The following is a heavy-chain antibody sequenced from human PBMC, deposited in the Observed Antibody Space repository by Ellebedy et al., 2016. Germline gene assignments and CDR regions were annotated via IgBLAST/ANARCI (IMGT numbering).Heavy chain of an antibody. J-gene: IGHJ4*02. D-gene: IGHD2-2*01. Sequence: ASVKVSCKASGGTFSSYAISWVRQAPGQGLEWMGRIIPILGIANYTQKFQGRVTITADRSTSTAYMELSSLRPEDTAVYYCARDYVEVTAALFYFDYWGQGTLVAVSS. CDR2: IIPILGIA. V-gene: IGHV1-69*04. CDR3: ARDYVEVTAALFYFDY. CDR1: GGTFSSYA.